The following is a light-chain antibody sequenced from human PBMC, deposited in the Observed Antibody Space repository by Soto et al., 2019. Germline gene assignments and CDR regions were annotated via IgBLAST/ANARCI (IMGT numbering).Light chain of an antibody. CDR2: DAS. J-gene: IGKJ2*01. CDR3: QQYGTSPVT. CDR1: QSVTSSN. V-gene: IGKV3-20*01. Sequence: VLTQSPGTLSLSPGEGATLSCRASQSVTSSNLAWYQQKPGQAPRLLIYDASIMASGIPDRFSGSGSGTDFILTISRLEPEDFAVYYCQQYGTSPVTFGQGTKLEIK.